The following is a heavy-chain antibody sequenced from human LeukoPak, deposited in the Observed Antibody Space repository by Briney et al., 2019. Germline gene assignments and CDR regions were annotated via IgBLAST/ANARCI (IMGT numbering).Heavy chain of an antibody. J-gene: IGHJ4*02. CDR2: IRQDGDTK. Sequence: GGSLRLSCAASGFPFNAYWMTWVRQAPGKGLEWVANIRQDGDTKYYVDSVKGRFTISRDNSKNTLYLQVNSLRAEDTAVYYCAKGTGATTKVALFYWGQGTLVTVSS. D-gene: IGHD4-11*01. CDR1: GFPFNAYW. V-gene: IGHV3-7*03. CDR3: AKGTGATTKVALFY.